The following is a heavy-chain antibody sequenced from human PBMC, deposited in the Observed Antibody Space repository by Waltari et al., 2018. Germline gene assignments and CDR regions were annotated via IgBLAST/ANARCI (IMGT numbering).Heavy chain of an antibody. J-gene: IGHJ4*02. CDR1: GYTFTSYD. Sequence: QVQLVQSGAEVKKPGASVKVSCKASGYTFTSYDINWVRQATGQGLEWMGWMNPNSGNTGYAQKFQGRVTITRNTSISTAYMELSSLRSEDTAVYYCARGSYRPGGSSWTSGSRTHDYWGQGTLVTVSS. D-gene: IGHD6-13*01. V-gene: IGHV1-8*03. CDR2: MNPNSGNT. CDR3: ARGSYRPGGSSWTSGSRTHDY.